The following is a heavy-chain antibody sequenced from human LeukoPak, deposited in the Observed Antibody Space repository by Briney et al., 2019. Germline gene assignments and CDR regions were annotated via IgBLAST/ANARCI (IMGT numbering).Heavy chain of an antibody. D-gene: IGHD3-22*01. CDR1: GFTFSSYA. CDR3: ARVENKDNYYYDSSGYHSHYYFDC. Sequence: GGSLRLSCAASGFTFSSYAMSWVRQAPGKGLEWVSSISSSSSYIYYADSVKGRFTISRDNAKNSLYLQMNSLRAEDTAVYYCARVENKDNYYYDSSGYHSHYYFDCWGQGTLVTVSS. V-gene: IGHV3-21*01. CDR2: ISSSSSYI. J-gene: IGHJ4*02.